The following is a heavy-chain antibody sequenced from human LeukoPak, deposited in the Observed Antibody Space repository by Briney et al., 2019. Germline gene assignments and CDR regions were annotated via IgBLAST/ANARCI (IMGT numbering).Heavy chain of an antibody. CDR1: GYTFTSYG. CDR3: ARVRGCSSTSCYLSSRWFDP. V-gene: IGHV1-18*01. CDR2: ISAYNGNT. Sequence: ASVKVSCKASGYTFTSYGISWVRQAPGQGLEWTGWISAYNGNTNYAQKLQGRVTMTTDTSTSTAYMELRSLRSDDTAVYYCARVRGCSSTSCYLSSRWFDPWGQGTLVTVSS. D-gene: IGHD2-2*01. J-gene: IGHJ5*02.